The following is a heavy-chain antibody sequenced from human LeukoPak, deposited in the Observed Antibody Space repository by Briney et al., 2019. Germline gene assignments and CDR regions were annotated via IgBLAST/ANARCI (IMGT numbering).Heavy chain of an antibody. V-gene: IGHV4-59*08. D-gene: IGHD4-17*01. Sequence: PSETLSLTRDVSGDSISSDYWSWIRQSPEKGLEWIGFIFYSGTTTYNPSLQSRVTISVDTSKNKFYLKLTSVTAADTAVYYCARTRPQDHGTSYMDVWGKGTTVTVSS. J-gene: IGHJ6*03. CDR1: GDSISSDY. CDR3: ARTRPQDHGTSYMDV. CDR2: IFYSGTT.